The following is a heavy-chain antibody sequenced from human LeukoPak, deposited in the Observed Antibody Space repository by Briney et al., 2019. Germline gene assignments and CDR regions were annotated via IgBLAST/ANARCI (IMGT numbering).Heavy chain of an antibody. CDR2: ISDTGGST. CDR1: GFTVSSNY. J-gene: IGHJ3*02. D-gene: IGHD1-1*01. Sequence: PGGSLRLSCAASGFTVSSNYMNWVRQAPGKGLEWVSDISDTGGSTNYVGSVKGRFIISRDNPKNTLYLQMNSLRAEDTAVYYCARKGNGALDIWGQGTMVTVSS. V-gene: IGHV3-23*01. CDR3: ARKGNGALDI.